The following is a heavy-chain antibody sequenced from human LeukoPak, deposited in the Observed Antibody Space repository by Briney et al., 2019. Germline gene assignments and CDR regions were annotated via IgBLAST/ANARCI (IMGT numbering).Heavy chain of an antibody. J-gene: IGHJ4*02. V-gene: IGHV4-31*03. D-gene: IGHD2-21*01. CDR2: IWNSGTS. Sequence: SEILSLTCTVSSGSINSGGHFWTWIRQHPGGGLEWIGYIWNSGTSYYNPSLQSRVVILADPSRSQFSLTLNSLTAADTAVYYCARYYCGTSNCPGVNFWGQGTLVTVSP. CDR3: ARYYCGTSNCPGVNF. CDR1: SGSINSGGHF.